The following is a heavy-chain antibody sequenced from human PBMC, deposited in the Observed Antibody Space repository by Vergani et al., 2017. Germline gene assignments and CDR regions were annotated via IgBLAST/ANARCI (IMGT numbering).Heavy chain of an antibody. D-gene: IGHD3-10*01. J-gene: IGHJ6*02. CDR2: IKRKTDGGTT. V-gene: IGHV3-15*01. Sequence: EVQLVESGGGLVKPGGSLRLSCAASGFTFSNAWMSWVRQAPGKGLEWVGRIKRKTDGGTTDYAAPVKGRFTISRDESKNTLYLQMNSLKTEDTAVYYCTTARDITMVRGVIGYYGMDVWGQGTTVTVSS. CDR3: TTARDITMVRGVIGYYGMDV. CDR1: GFTFSNAW.